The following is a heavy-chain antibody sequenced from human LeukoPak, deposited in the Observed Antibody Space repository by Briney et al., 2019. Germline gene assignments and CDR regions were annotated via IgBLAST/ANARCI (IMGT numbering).Heavy chain of an antibody. D-gene: IGHD2-2*01. Sequence: SVKVSCKASGRPFSSYAISWVRQAPGQGLEWMGRIIPIFGTANYAQKFQGRVTITTDESTSTAYMELSSLRSGDTAVYYCARGLFAGSTSCYDYWGQGTLVTVSS. J-gene: IGHJ4*02. CDR2: IIPIFGTA. V-gene: IGHV1-69*05. CDR1: GRPFSSYA. CDR3: ARGLFAGSTSCYDY.